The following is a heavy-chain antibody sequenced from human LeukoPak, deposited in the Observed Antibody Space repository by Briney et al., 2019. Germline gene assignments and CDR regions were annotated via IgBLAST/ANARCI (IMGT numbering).Heavy chain of an antibody. Sequence: PSETLSLTCAVSGYSINDGYYWGWIRQPPGKGLEWIGSIYYSGSTYYNPSLKSRVTISVDTSKNQFSLKLSSVTAADTAVYYCATIRTSPAAAYFDYWGQGTLVTVSS. CDR3: ATIRTSPAAAYFDY. J-gene: IGHJ4*02. CDR2: IYYSGST. V-gene: IGHV4-38-2*01. CDR1: GYSINDGYY. D-gene: IGHD2-8*01.